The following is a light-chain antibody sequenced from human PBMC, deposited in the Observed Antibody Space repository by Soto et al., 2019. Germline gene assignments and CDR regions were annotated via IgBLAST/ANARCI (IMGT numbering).Light chain of an antibody. CDR1: QSISSPY. CDR2: GAS. J-gene: IGKJ4*01. CDR3: QQYNDWPLT. V-gene: IGKV3-20*01. Sequence: EIVLTQSPGTLSLSPGERATLSCRASQSISSPYLAWYQQKPGQAPRLLIDGASSRATGVPDRFSGSGSGTEFSLTISSLQSEDFAVYYCQQYNDWPLTFGGGTKV.